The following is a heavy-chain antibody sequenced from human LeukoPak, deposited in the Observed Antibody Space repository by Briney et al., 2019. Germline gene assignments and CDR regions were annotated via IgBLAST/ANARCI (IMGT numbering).Heavy chain of an antibody. Sequence: ASVKVSCKASGYAFTSYGISWVRQAPGQRLEWMGWINAGNGNTKYSQKLQGRVTMTTDTSTSTAYMELRSLRSDDTAVYYCARTQTDSSSWYGDYWAQGTLVTVSS. J-gene: IGHJ4*02. D-gene: IGHD6-13*01. CDR1: GYAFTSYG. V-gene: IGHV1-18*01. CDR3: ARTQTDSSSWYGDY. CDR2: INAGNGNT.